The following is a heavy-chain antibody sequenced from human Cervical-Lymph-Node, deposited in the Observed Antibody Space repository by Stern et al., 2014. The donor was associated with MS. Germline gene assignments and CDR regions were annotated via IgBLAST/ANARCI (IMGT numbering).Heavy chain of an antibody. D-gene: IGHD6-13*01. Sequence: EVQLVESGGGLIQPGGSLRLSCAVSGFTVSSNYMSWVRQAPGKGLEWVSVLYSGGSTYYADSVKGRFTISRDNSKNTLYLQMNSLRAEDTAVYYCARKDSSSWYAYWGQGTLVTVSS. CDR3: ARKDSSSWYAY. V-gene: IGHV3-53*01. CDR2: LYSGGST. CDR1: GFTVSSNY. J-gene: IGHJ4*02.